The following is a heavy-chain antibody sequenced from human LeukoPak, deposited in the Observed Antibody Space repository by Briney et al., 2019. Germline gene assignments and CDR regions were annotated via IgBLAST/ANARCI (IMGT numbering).Heavy chain of an antibody. V-gene: IGHV1-2*06. CDR3: ASGTRSYYYYYMDV. J-gene: IGHJ6*03. CDR2: INLNSGGT. Sequence: ASVKVSCKASGYTFTGYYMHWVRQAPGQGLEWMGRINLNSGGTNYAQKFQGRVTMTRDTSISTAYMELSRLRSDDTAVYYCASGTRSYYYYYMDVWGKGTTVTVSS. D-gene: IGHD1-1*01. CDR1: GYTFTGYY.